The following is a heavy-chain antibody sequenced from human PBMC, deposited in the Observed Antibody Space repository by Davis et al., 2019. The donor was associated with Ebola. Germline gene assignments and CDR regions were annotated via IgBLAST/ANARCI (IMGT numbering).Heavy chain of an antibody. CDR2: IYHSGST. D-gene: IGHD6-13*01. V-gene: IGHV4-38-2*02. Sequence: SETLSLTCTVSGYSISSGYYWGWIRQPPGKGLEWIGSIYHSGSTYYNPSLKSRITISADTSKNQFSLKLSSVTAADTAVYYCARGSSWVYFFDYWGQGTLVTVSS. J-gene: IGHJ4*02. CDR3: ARGSSWVYFFDY. CDR1: GYSISSGYY.